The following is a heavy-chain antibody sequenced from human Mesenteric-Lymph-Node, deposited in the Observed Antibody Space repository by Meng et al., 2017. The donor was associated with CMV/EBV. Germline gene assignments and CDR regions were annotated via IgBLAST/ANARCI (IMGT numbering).Heavy chain of an antibody. CDR2: VNPTDSST. CDR3: AREAAAAGKTFDS. V-gene: IGHV1-46*01. J-gene: IGHJ4*02. Sequence: KASRFTFRSHYMHWVRQAPGQGLEWVGLVNPTDSSTAYAQKFRGRITVTRDASTSAVYMDLSSLRSEDTAVYYCAREAAAAGKTFDSWGQGTLVTVSS. D-gene: IGHD6-13*01. CDR1: RFTFRSHY.